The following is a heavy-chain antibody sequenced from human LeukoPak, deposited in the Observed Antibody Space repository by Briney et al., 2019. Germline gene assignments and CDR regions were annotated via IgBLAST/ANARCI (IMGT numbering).Heavy chain of an antibody. CDR2: TSSSSSTI. J-gene: IGHJ3*02. V-gene: IGHV3-48*04. Sequence: GGSLRLSCTASGFTFSSYSMNWVRQAPGKGLEWVSYTSSSSSTIYYADSVKGRLTISRDNAKNSLYLQMNSLRAEDTAVYYCAREAARSGSYWNAFDIWGQGTMVTVSS. D-gene: IGHD1-26*01. CDR3: AREAARSGSYWNAFDI. CDR1: GFTFSSYS.